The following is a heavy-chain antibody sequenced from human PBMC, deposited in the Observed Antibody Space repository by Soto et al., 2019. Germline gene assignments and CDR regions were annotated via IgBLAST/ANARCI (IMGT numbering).Heavy chain of an antibody. D-gene: IGHD3-3*01. J-gene: IGHJ4*02. CDR2: ISSSSSYI. Sequence: GSLRLSCAASGFTFDRFSLNWVGQAPGKGLEWVSSISSSSSYIYYADSVKGRFTISRDNAKNSLYLQMNSLRAEDTAVYYCARVSTEWPPFYFDYWGPGTLATVSS. CDR3: ARVSTEWPPFYFDY. CDR1: GFTFDRFS. V-gene: IGHV3-21*01.